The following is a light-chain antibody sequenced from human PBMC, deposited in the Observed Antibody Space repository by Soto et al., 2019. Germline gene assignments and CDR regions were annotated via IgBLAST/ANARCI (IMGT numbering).Light chain of an antibody. V-gene: IGKV3-11*01. Sequence: EIVLTQSPATLSLSPGERATLSCSASQSVSSYLAWYQQKPGQAPRLLIYGASNRATVIPARFSGSGSGTDFTLTISSLEPEDFAVYYCQHRGKWPRTFGQGTKLEIK. CDR1: QSVSSY. J-gene: IGKJ2*01. CDR3: QHRGKWPRT. CDR2: GAS.